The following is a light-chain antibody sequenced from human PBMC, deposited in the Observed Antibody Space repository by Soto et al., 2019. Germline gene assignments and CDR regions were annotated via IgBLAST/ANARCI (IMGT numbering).Light chain of an antibody. V-gene: IGKV3-15*01. CDR3: QQYNNWPLT. CDR1: QSVTSN. Sequence: EVVMAQSPVTLSVSPGDGATLSCRASQSVTSNLAWYQQKPGQAPRLLIYGASTRATGIPARFSGSGSGTEFTLTFSSLQSEDFAVYYCQQYNNWPLTFGGGTKVEIK. CDR2: GAS. J-gene: IGKJ4*01.